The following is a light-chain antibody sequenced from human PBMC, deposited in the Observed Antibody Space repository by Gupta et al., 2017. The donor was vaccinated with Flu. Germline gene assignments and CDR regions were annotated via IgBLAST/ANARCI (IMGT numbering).Light chain of an antibody. CDR3: TSYAGRKSLV. V-gene: IGLV2-8*01. Sequence: QSALTQPPSASGSPGQSVTIYCTGISSDVGYYNYVSWYQQHPGKAPNLMLYEVSKRPSRVPDRFSGSKSGNTASLTVSGLQAEDEAAYYCTSYAGRKSLVFGGGTKLTVL. CDR2: EVS. J-gene: IGLJ2*01. CDR1: SSDVGYYNY.